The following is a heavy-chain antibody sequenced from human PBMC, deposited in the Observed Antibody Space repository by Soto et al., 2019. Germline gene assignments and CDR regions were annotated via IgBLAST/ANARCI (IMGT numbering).Heavy chain of an antibody. CDR1: GDSVSSNSAA. CDR3: ARAYCSSTSCYVGYYYYGMDV. D-gene: IGHD2-2*01. J-gene: IGHJ6*02. Sequence: SQTLSLTCAISGDSVSSNSAAWNWIRQSPSRGLEWLGRTYYRSKWYNDYAVSVKSRITINPDTSKNQFSLQLNSVTPEDTAVYYCARAYCSSTSCYVGYYYYGMDVWGQGTTVTVSS. CDR2: TYYRSKWYN. V-gene: IGHV6-1*01.